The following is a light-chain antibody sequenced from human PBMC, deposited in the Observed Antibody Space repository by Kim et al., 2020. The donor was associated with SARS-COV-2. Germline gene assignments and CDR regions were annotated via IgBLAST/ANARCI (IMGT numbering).Light chain of an antibody. J-gene: IGLJ3*02. CDR2: GNN. Sequence: MVTISFTGSSSNIGAGYDVHWYQQFPGTAPKLLIYGNNNRPSGVPDRFSGSKSGTSASLAITGLQAEDEADYYCQSYDSSLSGSVFGGGTQLTVL. CDR3: QSYDSSLSGSV. V-gene: IGLV1-40*01. CDR1: SSNIGAGYD.